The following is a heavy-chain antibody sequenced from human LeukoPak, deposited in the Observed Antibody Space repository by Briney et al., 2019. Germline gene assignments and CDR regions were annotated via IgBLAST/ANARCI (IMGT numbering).Heavy chain of an antibody. D-gene: IGHD3-9*01. CDR2: ISSSSSTI. CDR3: ARRGSGDYDILTGPTLNYYYYYMDV. J-gene: IGHJ6*03. V-gene: IGHV3-48*01. CDR1: GFTFSSYS. Sequence: GGSLRLSCAASGFTFSSYSMNWVRQAPGKGLEWVSYISSSSSTIYYADSVKGRFTISRDNAKNSLYLQMNSLRAEDTAVYYCARRGSGDYDILTGPTLNYYYYYMDVWGKGTTVTVSS.